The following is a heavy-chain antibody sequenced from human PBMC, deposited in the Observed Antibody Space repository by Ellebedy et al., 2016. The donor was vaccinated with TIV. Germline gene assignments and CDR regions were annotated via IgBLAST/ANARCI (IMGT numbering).Heavy chain of an antibody. Sequence: MPGGSLRLSCAVSGASITSNNWWIWVRQPPGKGLEWIGEVQHSGRAHYNPSLKSRVIISVDKTKNQMSLQLRSVTAADTAVYYCAISWMIGVAAPHAFDIWGQGTMVTVSS. CDR2: VQHSGRA. D-gene: IGHD3-22*01. CDR1: GASITSNNW. V-gene: IGHV4-4*02. CDR3: AISWMIGVAAPHAFDI. J-gene: IGHJ3*02.